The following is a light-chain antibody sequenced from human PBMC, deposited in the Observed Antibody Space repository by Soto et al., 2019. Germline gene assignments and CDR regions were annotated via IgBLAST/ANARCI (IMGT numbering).Light chain of an antibody. J-gene: IGKJ1*01. CDR1: QTIGSW. CDR3: QQYNAYPWR. V-gene: IGKV1-5*03. Sequence: DIQMTQSPATLSASVGDRVTITCRASQTIGSWLAWYQQKPPKAPRLLIYQASSLESEVPSRFSGSGSGTEFSLIISSLQPDDFATYHCQQYNAYPWRFGQWTKGEIK. CDR2: QAS.